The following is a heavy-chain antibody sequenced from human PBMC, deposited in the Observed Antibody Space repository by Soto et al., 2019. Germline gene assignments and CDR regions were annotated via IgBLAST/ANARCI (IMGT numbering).Heavy chain of an antibody. D-gene: IGHD2-2*02. J-gene: IGHJ6*02. Sequence: GGSLRLSCAASGFTFSDYYMSWIRQAPGKGLEWVSYISSSGSTIYYADSVNGRFTISRDNAKNSLYLQMNSLRAEDTAVYHCARDWGYCSSTSCYTVDYYYYGMDVWGQGTTVTVSS. CDR3: ARDWGYCSSTSCYTVDYYYYGMDV. CDR2: ISSSGSTI. V-gene: IGHV3-11*01. CDR1: GFTFSDYY.